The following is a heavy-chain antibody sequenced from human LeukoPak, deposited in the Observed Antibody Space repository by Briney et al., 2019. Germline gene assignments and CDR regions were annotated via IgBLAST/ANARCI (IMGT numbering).Heavy chain of an antibody. Sequence: SETLSLTCTVSGGSISSYYRSWIRQPPGKGLEWIGYIYTSGSTNYNPSLKSRVIISVDTSKNQFSLKLSSVTAADTAVYYCARHVGAPRDDAFDIWGQGTMVTVSS. CDR1: GGSISSYY. D-gene: IGHD1-26*01. J-gene: IGHJ3*02. V-gene: IGHV4-4*09. CDR3: ARHVGAPRDDAFDI. CDR2: IYTSGST.